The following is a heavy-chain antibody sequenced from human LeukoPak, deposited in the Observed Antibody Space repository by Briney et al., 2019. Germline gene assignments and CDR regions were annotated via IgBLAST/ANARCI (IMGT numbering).Heavy chain of an antibody. D-gene: IGHD2-2*01. CDR1: GFTVSSNY. CDR3: AKEASTAYYYYGMDV. CDR2: MYSGGST. J-gene: IGHJ6*02. Sequence: PGGSLRLSCAASGFTVSSNYMSWVRQAPGKGLEWVSVMYSGGSTYYADSVKGRFTISRDNSKNPMYLQMTSLRAEDTAVYYCAKEASTAYYYYGMDVWGQGNTVTVSS. V-gene: IGHV3-66*01.